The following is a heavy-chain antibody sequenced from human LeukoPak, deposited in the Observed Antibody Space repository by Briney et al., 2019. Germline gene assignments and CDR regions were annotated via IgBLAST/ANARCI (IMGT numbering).Heavy chain of an antibody. CDR3: ARDGGSGSYPVH. J-gene: IGHJ4*02. CDR1: GYTFTGYY. V-gene: IGHV1-2*04. CDR2: INPNSGGT. D-gene: IGHD3-10*01. Sequence: ASVRVSCKASGYTFTGYYMHWVRQAPGQGLDWMGWINPNSGGTNYAQKFQGWVTMTRDTSISTAYMELSRLRSDDTAVYYCARDGGSGSYPVHWGQGTLVTVSS.